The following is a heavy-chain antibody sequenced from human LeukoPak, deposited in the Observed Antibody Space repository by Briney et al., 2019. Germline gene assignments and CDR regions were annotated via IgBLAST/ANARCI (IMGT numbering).Heavy chain of an antibody. CDR3: ARCNYYDSSRHPTSFEN. CDR2: IKEDESEK. J-gene: IGHJ4*02. Sequence: PGGSLRLSCAASGFTFGSYWMTWVRQAPGKGLEWVANIKEDESEKYYVDSVRCRFTISRDNAKNSLYLQMNSLRAEDTAVYYCARCNYYDSSRHPTSFENWGQGTLVTVSS. V-gene: IGHV3-7*01. D-gene: IGHD3-22*01. CDR1: GFTFGSYW.